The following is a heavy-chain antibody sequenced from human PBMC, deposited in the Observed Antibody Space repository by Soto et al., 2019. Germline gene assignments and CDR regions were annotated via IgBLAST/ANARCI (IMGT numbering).Heavy chain of an antibody. CDR2: IYHNGRT. Sequence: QVHLEESGPGLVRPSGTLSLTCNVSGVPISSYDWWTWVRQTPGKGMEWIGEIYHNGRTNYNPSLKSRVSLSVDKCKNQFSLNRQSLTAADTAVYYCARGTLIGSSTRNWFDPWGQGTQVTVSS. V-gene: IGHV4-4*02. CDR1: GVPISSYDW. D-gene: IGHD3-10*01. J-gene: IGHJ5*02. CDR3: ARGTLIGSSTRNWFDP.